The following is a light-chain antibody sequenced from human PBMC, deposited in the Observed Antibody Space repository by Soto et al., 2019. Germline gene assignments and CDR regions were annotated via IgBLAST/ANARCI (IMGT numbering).Light chain of an antibody. CDR3: QQYTNWPPIT. V-gene: IGKV3-15*01. J-gene: IGKJ5*01. CDR1: QSVSSN. CDR2: GAS. Sequence: IVLTHTPATLSLSPGERATLSCRASQSVSSNLAWYQQKPGQAPRLLIYGASTRATGIPARFSGSGSGTDFTLSISDVQPEDFAVYYCQQYTNWPPITFGQGTRLEIK.